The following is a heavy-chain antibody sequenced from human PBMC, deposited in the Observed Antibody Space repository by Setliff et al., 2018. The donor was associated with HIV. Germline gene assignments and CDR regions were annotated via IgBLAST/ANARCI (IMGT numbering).Heavy chain of an antibody. CDR2: IVGGASST. CDR1: GLTFINYA. V-gene: IGHV3-23*01. CDR3: AKLATSYSCGKDDF. Sequence: GGSLRLSCVASGLTFINYAMSWVRQAPGKGLEWVSAIVGGASSTFYADSVKGRFTISSDNSKNTLYLQMNSLRPEDTAIYCCAKLATSYSCGKDDFWGQGTLVTVSS. D-gene: IGHD6-19*01. J-gene: IGHJ4*02.